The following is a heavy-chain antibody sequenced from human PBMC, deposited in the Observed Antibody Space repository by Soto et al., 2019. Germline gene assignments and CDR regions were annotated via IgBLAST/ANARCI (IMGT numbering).Heavy chain of an antibody. J-gene: IGHJ4*02. V-gene: IGHV3-30*02. Sequence: GGSLRLSCTASGFSLSRYGLHWVRQAPGKGLEWVAGLWSDGIKTSYTDSVKGRFTISRDTSKNMLYLQMNSLRVEDTAVYYCVVSYSSGWYSNYWGQGTLVTVSS. CDR2: LWSDGIKT. D-gene: IGHD6-13*01. CDR1: GFSLSRYG. CDR3: VVSYSSGWYSNY.